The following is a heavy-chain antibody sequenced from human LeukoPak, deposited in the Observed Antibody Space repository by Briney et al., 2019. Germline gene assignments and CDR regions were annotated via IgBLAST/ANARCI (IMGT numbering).Heavy chain of an antibody. CDR3: ARVGSRQWLVREFDY. CDR2: INPNSGGT. Sequence: ASVKVSCKASGYTFTGYYMHRVRQAPGQGLEWMGWINPNSGGTNYAQKFQGRVTMTRDTSISTAYMELSRLRSDDTAVYYCARVGSRQWLVREFDYWGQGTLVTVSS. J-gene: IGHJ4*02. CDR1: GYTFTGYY. V-gene: IGHV1-2*02. D-gene: IGHD6-19*01.